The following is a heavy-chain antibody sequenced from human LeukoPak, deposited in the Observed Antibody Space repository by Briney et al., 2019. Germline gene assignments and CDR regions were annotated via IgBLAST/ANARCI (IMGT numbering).Heavy chain of an antibody. CDR3: VKGGLTRFAFDI. CDR2: IENDASKK. J-gene: IGHJ3*02. D-gene: IGHD3-10*01. V-gene: IGHV3-30*02. Sequence: GGSLRLSCAASGFIFSDSGMQWVRQAPGKGLDWVAFIENDASKKDYADSVKGRFSISRDNSKNTLYLQMNSLRAEDTAVYFCVKGGLTRFAFDIWGQGTVVTVSS. CDR1: GFIFSDSG.